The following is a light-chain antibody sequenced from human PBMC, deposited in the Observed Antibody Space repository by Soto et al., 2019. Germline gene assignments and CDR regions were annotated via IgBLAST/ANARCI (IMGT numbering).Light chain of an antibody. J-gene: IGLJ1*01. V-gene: IGLV2-11*01. CDR3: CSFAGSFSYV. CDR1: SSDVGRYDY. Sequence: QSVLTQPPSASGTPGQRVTFSCSGTSSDVGRYDYVSWYQQHPGKAPKLIIYDVTERPAGVPDRFSGSKSGNTASLTISGLQAEDEADYSCCSFAGSFSYVFGGGTKLTVL. CDR2: DVT.